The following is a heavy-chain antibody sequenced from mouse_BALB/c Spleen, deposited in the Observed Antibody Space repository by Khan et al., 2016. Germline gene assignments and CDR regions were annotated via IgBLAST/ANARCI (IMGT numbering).Heavy chain of an antibody. CDR1: GYSFTGYY. D-gene: IGHD2-10*01. CDR3: LLDAMDY. V-gene: IGHV1-18*01. CDR2: VNPNNGGT. Sequence: VQLKQSGPDLVKPGASVKIACKASGYSFTGYYMHWVKQSHGKSLEWIGRVNPNNGGTRYNQKFKDKAILTVDKSFSTAYMELRSLTSEDSAVFYCLLDAMDYWGQGTSVTVSS. J-gene: IGHJ4*01.